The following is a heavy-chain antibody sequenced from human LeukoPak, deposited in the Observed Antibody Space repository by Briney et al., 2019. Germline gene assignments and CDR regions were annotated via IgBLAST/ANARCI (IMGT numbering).Heavy chain of an antibody. J-gene: IGHJ4*02. CDR2: IKQDGSEK. Sequence: GGSLRLSCAASGFTFSSYWMSWVRQAPGKGLKWVANIKQDGSEKYYVDSVKGRFTISRDNAKNSLYLQMNSLRAEDTAVYYCARELLSYYYGSGSHDYWGQGTLVTVSS. D-gene: IGHD3-10*01. V-gene: IGHV3-7*01. CDR3: ARELLSYYYGSGSHDY. CDR1: GFTFSSYW.